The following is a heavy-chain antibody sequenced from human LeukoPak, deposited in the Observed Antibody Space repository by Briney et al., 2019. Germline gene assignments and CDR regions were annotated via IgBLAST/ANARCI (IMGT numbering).Heavy chain of an antibody. J-gene: IGHJ3*02. CDR3: ARGVNNWNIDVFDI. V-gene: IGHV4-34*01. CDR1: GDFITAYY. CDR2: INHSGST. Sequence: PSETLSLTCSVSGDFITAYYWSWIRQPPGKGLEWIGEINHSGSTNYNPSLKSRVTISVDTSKNHFSLKLSSVTAAETAVYFCARGVNNWNIDVFDIWGQGTMVTVSS. D-gene: IGHD1/OR15-1a*01.